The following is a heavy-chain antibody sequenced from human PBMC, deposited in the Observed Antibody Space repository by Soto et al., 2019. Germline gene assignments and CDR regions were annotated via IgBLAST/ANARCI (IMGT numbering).Heavy chain of an antibody. J-gene: IGHJ5*02. CDR3: ARDHHHYYGSGWAWFDP. V-gene: IGHV4-30-2*01. D-gene: IGHD3-10*01. CDR2: IYHSGST. Sequence: SETLSLTCAVSGGSISSGGYSWSWIRQPPGKGLEWIGYIYHSGSTYYNPSLKSRVTISVDRSKNQFSLKLSSVTAADTAVYYCARDHHHYYGSGWAWFDPWGQGTLVTVSS. CDR1: GGSISSGGYS.